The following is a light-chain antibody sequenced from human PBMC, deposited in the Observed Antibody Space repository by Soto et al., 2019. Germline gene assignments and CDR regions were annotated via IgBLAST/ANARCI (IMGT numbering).Light chain of an antibody. V-gene: IGLV2-14*01. CDR1: SSDVGAYNY. Sequence: QSVLTQPASVSRSPGQSITISCTGTSSDVGAYNYVSWYQQHPGKAPKLMIYEVSSRPSGVSNRFSGSKSGNTASLTISGLQAEDEADYYCASYTSSSTGVFGGGTKLTVL. J-gene: IGLJ3*02. CDR3: ASYTSSSTGV. CDR2: EVS.